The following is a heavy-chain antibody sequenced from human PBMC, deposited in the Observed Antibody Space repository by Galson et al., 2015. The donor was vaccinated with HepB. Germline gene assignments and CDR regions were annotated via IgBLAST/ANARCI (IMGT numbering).Heavy chain of an antibody. V-gene: IGHV4-59*01. CDR3: AGVFGGYSGAWSERKGWYFDV. CDR1: GGLIGKYY. CDR2: IHARGST. D-gene: IGHD6-19*01. J-gene: IGHJ2*01. Sequence: ATLSPTCTVSGGLIGKYYWSWLRQPPGKGLDWIGYIHARGSTNYNPSLKSRVTIQADTSKNQFSMKQRSMTAADTARYDCAGVFGGYSGAWSERKGWYFDVWGRGTLVTVSS.